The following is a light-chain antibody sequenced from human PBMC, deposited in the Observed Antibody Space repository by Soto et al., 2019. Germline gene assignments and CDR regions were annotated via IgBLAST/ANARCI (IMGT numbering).Light chain of an antibody. J-gene: IGLJ2*01. Sequence: QSVLTQPASVSGSPGQSITISCTGTSSDICAYNFVSSYQQHPGKAPKLMLYDVNIRPSGVSNRFSGSKSGNTASLPISGLQAEYEADYYCTSWTTSTTMIFGGGTKLTVL. CDR3: TSWTTSTTMI. CDR1: SSDICAYNF. CDR2: DVN. V-gene: IGLV2-14*03.